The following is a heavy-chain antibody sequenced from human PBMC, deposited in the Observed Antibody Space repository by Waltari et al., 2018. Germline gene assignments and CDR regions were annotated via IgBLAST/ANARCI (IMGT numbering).Heavy chain of an antibody. CDR3: ASDSSGYPDY. J-gene: IGHJ4*02. CDR1: GGTFSSYA. Sequence: QVQLVQSGAEVKKPGSSVKVSCKASGGTFSSYAISWVRQAPGQGLEWMGEFIPGFSKASYEQKFEGRVKITADESTSTAYMELSSLRSEDTAVYYCASDSSGYPDYWGQGTLVTVSS. CDR2: FIPGFSKA. D-gene: IGHD3-22*01. V-gene: IGHV1-69*13.